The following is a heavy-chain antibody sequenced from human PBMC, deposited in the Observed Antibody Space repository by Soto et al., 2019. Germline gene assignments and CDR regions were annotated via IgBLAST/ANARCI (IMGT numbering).Heavy chain of an antibody. J-gene: IGHJ6*02. CDR3: ARLGQLALIYGMDV. D-gene: IGHD6-6*01. CDR2: ISAYNGNT. CDR1: GYTFTSYG. Sequence: ASVKVSCKASGYTFTSYGISWVRQAPGQGLEWMGWISAYNGNTNYAQKLQGRVTMTTDTSTSTAYMELRSLRSDDTAMYYCARLGQLALIYGMDVWGQGTTVTVSS. V-gene: IGHV1-18*01.